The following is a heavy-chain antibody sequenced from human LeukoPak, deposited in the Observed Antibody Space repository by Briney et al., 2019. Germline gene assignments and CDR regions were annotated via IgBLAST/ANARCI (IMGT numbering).Heavy chain of an antibody. CDR3: ARSGSGSHTYYYCGMDV. J-gene: IGHJ6*02. D-gene: IGHD3-10*01. CDR1: GGSFSGYY. V-gene: IGHV4-34*01. CDR2: INHSGST. Sequence: PSETLSLTCAVYGGSFSGYYWNWVRQPPGKGLEWIGEINHSGSTNYNPSLKSRVTTSVDTSKNQFSLKLSSVTAADTAVYYCARSGSGSHTYYYCGMDVWGQGTTVTVSS.